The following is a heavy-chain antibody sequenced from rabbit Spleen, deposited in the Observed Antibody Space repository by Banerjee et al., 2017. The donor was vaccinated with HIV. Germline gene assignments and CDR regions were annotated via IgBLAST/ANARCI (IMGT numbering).Heavy chain of an antibody. CDR1: GFTLSSYW. CDR3: ARSMNSGNGALNL. CDR2: IYNGDGST. Sequence: QSLEESGGDLVKPGASLTLTCTASGFTLSSYWMCWVRQAPGKGPEWIACIYNGDGSTYYATWVNGRFTISKTSSTTVTLQMTSLTAADTATYFCARSMNSGNGALNLWGPGTLVTV. J-gene: IGHJ4*01. V-gene: IGHV1S40*01. D-gene: IGHD2-1*01.